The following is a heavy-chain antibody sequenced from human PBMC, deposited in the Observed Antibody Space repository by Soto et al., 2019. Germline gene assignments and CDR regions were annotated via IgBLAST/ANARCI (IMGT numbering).Heavy chain of an antibody. D-gene: IGHD3-9*01. V-gene: IGHV3-49*03. CDR1: GFTFGDYV. Sequence: PGGSLRLSCTASGFTFGDYVMSWFRQAPGKGLEWVGFIRSKAYGGTTEYAASVKGRFTISRDDSKSIAYLQMNSLKTEDTAVYYCTRDLDILTDYPDYYYYYGMDVWGQGTTVTVSS. CDR3: TRDLDILTDYPDYYYYYGMDV. CDR2: IRSKAYGGTT. J-gene: IGHJ6*02.